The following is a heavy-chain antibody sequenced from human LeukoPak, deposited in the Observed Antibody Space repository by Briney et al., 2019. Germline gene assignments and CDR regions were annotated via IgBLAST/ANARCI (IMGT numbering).Heavy chain of an antibody. CDR2: ISAYNGNT. CDR3: ARLWGGSSFRFYYFDY. J-gene: IGHJ4*02. CDR1: GGSFTFTSHA. D-gene: IGHD1-26*01. V-gene: IGHV1-18*01. Sequence: GASVKVSCKASGGSFTFTSHAISWVRQAPGQGLEWMGWISAYNGNTNYAQKLQGRVTMTTDTSTSTAYMELRSLRSDDTAVYYCARLWGGSSFRFYYFDYWGQGTLVTVSS.